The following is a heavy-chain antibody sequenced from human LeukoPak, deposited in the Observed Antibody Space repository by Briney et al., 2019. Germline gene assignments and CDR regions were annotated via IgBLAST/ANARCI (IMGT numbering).Heavy chain of an antibody. D-gene: IGHD3-22*01. CDR2: MNPNSGNT. CDR1: GYTFIGYD. Sequence: ASVKVSCKASGYTFIGYDINWVRQAPGQGLEWMGWMNPNSGNTGYAQKFQGRVPMTRSTSISTAYMELSSLTSEDTAVYYCALSLYYYNSSGYYPFDYWGQGTLITVSS. J-gene: IGHJ4*02. V-gene: IGHV1-8*01. CDR3: ALSLYYYNSSGYYPFDY.